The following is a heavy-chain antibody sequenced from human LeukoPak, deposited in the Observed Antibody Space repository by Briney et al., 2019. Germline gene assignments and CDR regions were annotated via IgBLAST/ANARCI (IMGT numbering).Heavy chain of an antibody. D-gene: IGHD3-10*01. Sequence: PSETLSLTCTVSGGSISSYYWSWIRQPPGKGLEWIGYIYYSGSTNYNPSLKSRVTISVDTSKNQFSLKLSSVTAADTAVYYCARAPHGVYGSGRGGYYYYMDVWGKGTTVTVSS. J-gene: IGHJ6*03. V-gene: IGHV4-59*01. CDR3: ARAPHGVYGSGRGGYYYYMDV. CDR2: IYYSGST. CDR1: GGSISSYY.